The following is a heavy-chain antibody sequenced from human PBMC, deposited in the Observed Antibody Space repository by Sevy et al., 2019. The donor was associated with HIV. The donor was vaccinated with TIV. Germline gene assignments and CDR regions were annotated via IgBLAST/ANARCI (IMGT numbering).Heavy chain of an antibody. J-gene: IGHJ3*01. CDR2: VDHTGNT. CDR3: ANFGRLLIINGDAFDV. Sequence: SETLSLTCTVSGYSISSGYLWGWIRQPPGKGLEWIGSVDHTGNTYYNPSLKSRVTTSVDTSKNLFSLRLSSVTAADTAVYHYANFGRLLIINGDAFDVWGQGTMVTVSS. V-gene: IGHV4-38-2*02. CDR1: GYSISSGYL. D-gene: IGHD3-9*01.